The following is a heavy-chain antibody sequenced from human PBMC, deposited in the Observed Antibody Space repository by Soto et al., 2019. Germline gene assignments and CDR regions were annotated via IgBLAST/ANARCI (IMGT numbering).Heavy chain of an antibody. D-gene: IGHD2-15*01. CDR3: AKDSRSHPQGWFDP. V-gene: IGHV3-23*01. Sequence: EVQLLESGGGLVQPGESLRLSCAASGFTFSSYAMTWVRQAPGEGLEWVSAISGSGDYTYFADSVKGRFTSSRDNSKDTLYLQMSSLRVEDTAIYYWAKDSRSHPQGWFDPWGQGTLVTVSS. CDR1: GFTFSSYA. CDR2: ISGSGDYT. J-gene: IGHJ5*02.